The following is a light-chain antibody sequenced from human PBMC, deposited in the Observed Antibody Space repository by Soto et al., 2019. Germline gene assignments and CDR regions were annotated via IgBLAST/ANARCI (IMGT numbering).Light chain of an antibody. V-gene: IGKV1-5*03. CDR2: EAS. CDR1: QSISDL. Sequence: DIQMTQSPSTLSASVGDRVTITCRASQSISDLLAWYQQKPGKAPKLLIYEASNVKSGVPSRLSGSGSGTEYTLPISRLQPYDFASYYCQQYNVFWTFGQGTKVEIK. CDR3: QQYNVFWT. J-gene: IGKJ1*01.